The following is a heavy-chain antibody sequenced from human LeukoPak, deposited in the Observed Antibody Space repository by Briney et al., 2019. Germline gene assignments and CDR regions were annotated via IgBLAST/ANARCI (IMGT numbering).Heavy chain of an antibody. CDR2: IYPGDSDT. Sequence: GESLKISCAGSGYSFTSYWIAWVRQMPGKGLEWMGIIYPGDSDTRYSPSFQGQVTISADKSISTAYLQWSSLKASDTAVYFCAGQDGYALYYFDYWGQGTRVTVSS. V-gene: IGHV5-51*01. J-gene: IGHJ4*02. D-gene: IGHD2-2*01. CDR1: GYSFTSYW. CDR3: AGQDGYALYYFDY.